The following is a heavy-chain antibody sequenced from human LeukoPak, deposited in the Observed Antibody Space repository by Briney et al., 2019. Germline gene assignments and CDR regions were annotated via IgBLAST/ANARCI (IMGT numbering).Heavy chain of an antibody. CDR2: VTASAGNT. D-gene: IGHD1-26*01. Sequence: ETGGSLRLSCAASGFTFSSYAMSWVRQAPGKGLEWVSAVTASAGNTYYADSVKGRFTISRDNAKNSLYLQMNSLRAEDTAVYYCARGGVGVGAMATFDYWGQGALVTVSS. J-gene: IGHJ4*02. CDR1: GFTFSSYA. V-gene: IGHV3-23*01. CDR3: ARGGVGVGAMATFDY.